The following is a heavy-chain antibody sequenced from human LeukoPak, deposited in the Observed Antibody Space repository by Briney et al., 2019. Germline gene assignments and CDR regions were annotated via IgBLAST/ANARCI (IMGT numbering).Heavy chain of an antibody. D-gene: IGHD3-3*02. Sequence: SETLSLTCAVYGGAFSGYYWGWIRPPPGKGLEWIGEINHSGSTNYNPSLKSRVTISVDTSKNQFSLKLSSVTAADTAVYYCARGRVHFPYWGQGTLVTVSS. V-gene: IGHV4-34*01. CDR2: INHSGST. CDR1: GGAFSGYY. J-gene: IGHJ4*02. CDR3: ARGRVHFPY.